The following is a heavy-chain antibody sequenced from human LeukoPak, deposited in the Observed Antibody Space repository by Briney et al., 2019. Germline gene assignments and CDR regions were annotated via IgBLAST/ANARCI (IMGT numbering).Heavy chain of an antibody. Sequence: ESGPTLVKPTQTLTLTCTFSGFSLSTSGVAVGWIRQPPGKALEWLALIYWDDGKRYSPSLRSRLTITKDTSKNQVVLTMTNMDPVDTATHHCAQFAYSYGSGSNGNNAFHIWGQGTMVTVSS. CDR1: GFSLSTSGVA. J-gene: IGHJ3*02. CDR2: IYWDDGK. D-gene: IGHD3-10*01. V-gene: IGHV2-5*02. CDR3: AQFAYSYGSGSNGNNAFHI.